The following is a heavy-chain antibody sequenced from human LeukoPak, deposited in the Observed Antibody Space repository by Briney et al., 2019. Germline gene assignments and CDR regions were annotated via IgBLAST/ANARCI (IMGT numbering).Heavy chain of an antibody. CDR1: GFTFDDYA. Sequence: PGGSLRLSCAASGFTFDDYAMHWVRQAPGKGLEWVSLISWDGGSTYYADSVKGRFTISRDNAKNSLYLQMNSLRAEDTAVYYCARGDFHFDYWGQGTLVTVSS. CDR2: ISWDGGST. V-gene: IGHV3-43D*03. J-gene: IGHJ4*02. CDR3: ARGDFHFDY. D-gene: IGHD2-21*02.